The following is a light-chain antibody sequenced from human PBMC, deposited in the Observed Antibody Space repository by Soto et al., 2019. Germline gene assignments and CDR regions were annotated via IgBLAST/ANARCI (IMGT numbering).Light chain of an antibody. CDR2: DAS. V-gene: IGKV1-5*01. J-gene: IGKJ1*01. CDR3: QQSGT. CDR1: QTITRW. Sequence: DIQMTQSPSTLSASIGDRVTITCRASQTITRWMAWYQQKPGKAPKLLIYDASTLESGVPSRFSGSGSGTEFTLTISSLQPDDFATYYCQQSGTFGQGTKVDIK.